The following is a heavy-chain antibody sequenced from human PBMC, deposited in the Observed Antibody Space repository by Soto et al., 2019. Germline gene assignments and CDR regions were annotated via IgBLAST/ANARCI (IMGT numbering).Heavy chain of an antibody. J-gene: IGHJ4*02. CDR2: ISYDGSNK. D-gene: IGHD4-17*01. CDR3: ARDGGSGDYSVFY. V-gene: IGHV3-30-3*01. Sequence: QVQLVESGGGVVQPGRSLRLSCAASGFTFSSYAMHWVRQAPGKGLEWVAVISYDGSNKYYADSVKGRFTISRDNSKNTLYRQMNTVGAEDTAWYYCARDGGSGDYSVFYWGQGTLVPVSS. CDR1: GFTFSSYA.